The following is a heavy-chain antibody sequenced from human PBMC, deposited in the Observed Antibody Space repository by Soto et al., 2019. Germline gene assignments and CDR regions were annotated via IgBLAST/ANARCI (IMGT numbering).Heavy chain of an antibody. CDR3: ARSVEGHFDY. CDR1: RFPFSIYS. CDR2: ITSDTNTI. V-gene: IGHV3-48*02. D-gene: IGHD6-19*01. J-gene: IGHJ4*02. Sequence: EVQLVESGGGLVQPGGSLRLTCAASRFPFSIYSMNWVRQAPRKGLEWSSYITSDTNTIKYAYSGKGRVPISRDNAKNLVYLQMNSLRDEDTAVYFCARSVEGHFDYWGQGTVVTFSS.